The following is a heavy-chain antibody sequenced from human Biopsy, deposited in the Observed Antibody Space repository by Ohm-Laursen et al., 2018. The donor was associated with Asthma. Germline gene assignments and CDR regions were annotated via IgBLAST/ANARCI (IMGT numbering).Heavy chain of an antibody. J-gene: IGHJ4*02. CDR2: ISSSSSTI. Sequence: SLRLSCTASGFTFSSYGMHWVRQAPGKGLEWVSYISSSSSTIYYADSVKGRFTISRDNAKNSLYLQMNSLRVEDTALYYCAKATLGDIGKDYWGQGTLATVSS. D-gene: IGHD2-21*01. CDR1: GFTFSSYG. V-gene: IGHV3-48*01. CDR3: AKATLGDIGKDY.